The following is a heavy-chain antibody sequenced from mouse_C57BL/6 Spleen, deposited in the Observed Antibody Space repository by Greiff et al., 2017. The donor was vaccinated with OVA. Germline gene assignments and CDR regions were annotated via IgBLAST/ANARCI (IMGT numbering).Heavy chain of an antibody. CDR2: INPSSGYT. Sequence: VQLQQSGADLAKPGASVKLSCKASGYTFTSYWMHWVKQRPGQGLEWIGYINPSSGYTKYNQKFKDKATLTADKSSSTAYMQLSSLTYEDSAVYYCARGDYDYMGAMEYWGQGTTVTVST. CDR3: ARGDYDYMGAMEY. D-gene: IGHD2-4*01. J-gene: IGHJ4*01. V-gene: IGHV1-7*01. CDR1: GYTFTSYW.